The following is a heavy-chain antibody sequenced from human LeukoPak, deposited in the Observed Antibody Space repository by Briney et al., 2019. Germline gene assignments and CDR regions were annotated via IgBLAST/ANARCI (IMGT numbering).Heavy chain of an antibody. V-gene: IGHV3-23*01. J-gene: IGHJ4*02. CDR2: ISGSGGST. CDR1: GFTFSSYA. D-gene: IGHD2-8*01. Sequence: GGSLRLSCAASGFTFSSYAMSWVRQAPGKGLEWVSAISGSGGSTYYADSVKGRFTISRDNSKNTLYLQMNSLRAEDTAVYYCGKDSGGFCTKGVCQLNYGGREPLVPVPS. CDR3: GKDSGGFCTKGVCQLNY.